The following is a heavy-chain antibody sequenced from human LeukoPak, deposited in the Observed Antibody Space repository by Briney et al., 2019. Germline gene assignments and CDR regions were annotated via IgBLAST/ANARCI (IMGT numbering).Heavy chain of an antibody. D-gene: IGHD3-10*01. CDR2: IYYSGNT. Sequence: ASETLSLTCTVSGGSISSSNYYWSWIRQPPGKGLEWIGFIYYSGNTNYNPSLKSRVTISVDTSKNQFSLKLSSMTAADTAVYYCARGALLWFGDRMEYYFDYWGQGTLLTVSS. CDR1: GGSISSSNYY. CDR3: ARGALLWFGDRMEYYFDY. V-gene: IGHV4-61*01. J-gene: IGHJ4*02.